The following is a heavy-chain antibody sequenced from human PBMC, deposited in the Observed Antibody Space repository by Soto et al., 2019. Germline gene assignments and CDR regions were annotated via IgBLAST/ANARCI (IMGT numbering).Heavy chain of an antibody. CDR1: GGTFSRYA. V-gene: IGHV1-69*13. D-gene: IGHD6-19*01. CDR3: ARHFGKQWLVAKSGVDY. CDR2: IIPIFGTA. Sequence: SVKVSCKASGGTFSRYAISWVRQAPGQGLEWMGGIIPIFGTANYAQKFQGRVTITADESTSTAYMELSSLRFEDTAVYYCARHFGKQWLVAKSGVDYWGQGTLVTVSS. J-gene: IGHJ4*02.